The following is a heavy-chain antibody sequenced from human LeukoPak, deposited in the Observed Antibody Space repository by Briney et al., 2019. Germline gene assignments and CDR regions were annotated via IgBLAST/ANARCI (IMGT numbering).Heavy chain of an antibody. CDR2: ISAYNGNT. CDR3: AREVVYRSSWYFGDY. D-gene: IGHD6-13*01. CDR1: GYTFTDYY. V-gene: IGHV1-18*04. J-gene: IGHJ4*02. Sequence: ASVKVSCKTSGYTFTDYYIHWVRQAPGQGLEWMGWISAYNGNTNYAQKLQGRVTMTTDTSTSTAYMELRSLRSDDTAVYYCAREVVYRSSWYFGDYWGQGTLVTVSS.